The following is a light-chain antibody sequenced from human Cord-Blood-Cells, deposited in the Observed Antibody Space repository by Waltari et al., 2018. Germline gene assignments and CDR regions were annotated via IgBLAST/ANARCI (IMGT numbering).Light chain of an antibody. CDR3: QQRYSTPHT. CDR2: AAS. Sequence: DIQMTQSPYSLSASVGDRVTITCRASQSISSYLNWYQQKPGKAPKLLIYAASSLQSGVPSRFSGSGSGTDFTLPISSLQPEDFATYYCQQRYSTPHTFGQGTKLEIK. V-gene: IGKV1-39*01. CDR1: QSISSY. J-gene: IGKJ2*01.